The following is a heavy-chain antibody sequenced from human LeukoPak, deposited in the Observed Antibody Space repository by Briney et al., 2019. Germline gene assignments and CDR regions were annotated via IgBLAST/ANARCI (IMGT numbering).Heavy chain of an antibody. CDR2: IYTSGST. D-gene: IGHD3-16*02. Sequence: SETLSLTCTVSGGSISSYYWSWIRQPAGKGLEWIGRIYTSGSTNYNPSLKSRVTMSVDTSKNQLSLKLSSVTAADTAVYYCALLYDYVWGSYLDYWGQGILVTVSS. J-gene: IGHJ4*02. CDR3: ALLYDYVWGSYLDY. CDR1: GGSISSYY. V-gene: IGHV4-4*07.